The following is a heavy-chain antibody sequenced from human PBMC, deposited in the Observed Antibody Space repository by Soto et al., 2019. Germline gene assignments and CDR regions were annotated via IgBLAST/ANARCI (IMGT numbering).Heavy chain of an antibody. J-gene: IGHJ4*02. V-gene: IGHV4-39*01. CDR2: IYYSGST. CDR1: GGSISSSSYY. Sequence: ETLSLTCTVSGGSISSSSYYWGWIRQPPGKGLEWIGSIYYSGSTYYNPSLKSRVTISVDTSKNQFSLKLSSVTAADTAVYYCARHPKARGGCGGDCYSASYFDYWGQGTLVTVSS. D-gene: IGHD2-21*02. CDR3: ARHPKARGGCGGDCYSASYFDY.